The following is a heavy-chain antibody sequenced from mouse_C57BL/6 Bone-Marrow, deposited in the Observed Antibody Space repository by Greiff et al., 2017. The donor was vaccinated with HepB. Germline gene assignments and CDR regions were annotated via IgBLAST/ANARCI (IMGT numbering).Heavy chain of an antibody. J-gene: IGHJ3*01. CDR3: ARGRGQLRHRFAY. D-gene: IGHD3-2*02. Sequence: VKLMESDAELVKPGASVKISCKVSGYTFTDHTIHWMKQRPEQGLEWIGYIYPRDGSTKYNEKFKGKATLTADKSSSTAYMQLNSLTSEDSAVYFCARGRGQLRHRFAYWGQGTLVTVSA. CDR1: GYTFTDHT. CDR2: IYPRDGST. V-gene: IGHV1-78*01.